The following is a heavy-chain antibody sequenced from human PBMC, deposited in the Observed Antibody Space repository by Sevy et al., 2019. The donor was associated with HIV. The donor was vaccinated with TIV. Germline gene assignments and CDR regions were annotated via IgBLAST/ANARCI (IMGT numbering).Heavy chain of an antibody. CDR2: IYYNGHI. D-gene: IGHD1-26*01. V-gene: IGHV4-59*08. CDR1: GGSITSFY. J-gene: IGHJ4*02. CDR3: AGENAWGRGYS. Sequence: SETLSLTCTVSGGSITSFYWNWIRQPPGKGLEWIANIYYNGHINYNPSLKSRVTLSLDTSKNPFSLRLGSVTAADTAMYYCAGENAWGRGYSWGQGTLVTVSS.